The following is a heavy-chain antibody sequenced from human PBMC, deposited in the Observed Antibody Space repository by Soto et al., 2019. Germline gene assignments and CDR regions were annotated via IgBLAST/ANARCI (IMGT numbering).Heavy chain of an antibody. CDR1: GYTFTGYY. CDR3: ARGKGDSYYDFWSGRRNMDAFDI. Sequence: ASVKVSCKASGYTFTGYYVHWVRQAPGQGLEWMGWINPNSGGTNYAQKFQGWVTMTRDTSISTAYMELSRLRSDDTAVYYCARGKGDSYYDFWSGRRNMDAFDIWGQGTMVTVSS. J-gene: IGHJ3*02. V-gene: IGHV1-2*04. CDR2: INPNSGGT. D-gene: IGHD3-3*01.